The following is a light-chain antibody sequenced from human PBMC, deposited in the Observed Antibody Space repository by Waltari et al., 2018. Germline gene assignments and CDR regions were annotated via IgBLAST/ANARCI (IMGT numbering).Light chain of an antibody. V-gene: IGKV3-20*01. CDR2: GAS. CDR1: QSVSSSY. J-gene: IGKJ4*01. Sequence: EIVLTQSPGTLSLSPGERATLSCRASQSVSSSYLAWYQQKPGQAPRLLIYGASSRATGIPDRFSGSGSVTDFTLTISRLEPEDFAVYYCQQYGSSLSLTFGGGTKVEIK. CDR3: QQYGSSLSLT.